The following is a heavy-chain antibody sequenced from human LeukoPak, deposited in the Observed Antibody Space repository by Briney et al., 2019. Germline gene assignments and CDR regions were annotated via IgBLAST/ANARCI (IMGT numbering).Heavy chain of an antibody. CDR3: AGALRKGSYKRGLDY. D-gene: IGHD1-26*01. Sequence: ASVKVSCKASGYTFTSYGISWVRQAPGQGLEWMGWISAYNGNTNYAQKLQGRVTMTTDTSTSTAYMELRSLRSDDTAVYYCAGALRKGSYKRGLDYWGQGTLVTVSS. V-gene: IGHV1-18*01. CDR2: ISAYNGNT. J-gene: IGHJ4*02. CDR1: GYTFTSYG.